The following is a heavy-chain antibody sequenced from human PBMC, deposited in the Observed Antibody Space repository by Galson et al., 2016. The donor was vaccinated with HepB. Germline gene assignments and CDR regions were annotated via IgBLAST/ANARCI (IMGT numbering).Heavy chain of an antibody. CDR3: ARDDYFRLGY. Sequence: SLRLYCAASGFIFSVYNMNWARQAPGKGLEWIAWITSSSDTMYYADSVKGRFTISRDNAKNSLYLEMNSLRDEDTAVYYCARDDYFRLGYWGQGTLVTVSS. D-gene: IGHD3-16*01. CDR1: GFIFSVYN. V-gene: IGHV3-48*02. J-gene: IGHJ4*02. CDR2: ITSSSDTM.